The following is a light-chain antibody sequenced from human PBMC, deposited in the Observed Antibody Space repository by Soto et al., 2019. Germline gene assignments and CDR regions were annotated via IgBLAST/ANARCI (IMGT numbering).Light chain of an antibody. CDR2: GTS. V-gene: IGKV3-15*01. J-gene: IGKJ5*01. Sequence: EIVMTQSPATLSVSPGERVTLSCRASQSVRSNLGWYQQKPGQAPRLLIYGTSTRATGIPARFSGSGSGTEFNLTISSLQSEDSAVYYCQQYNNWPPFTFGQGTRLEIK. CDR1: QSVRSN. CDR3: QQYNNWPPFT.